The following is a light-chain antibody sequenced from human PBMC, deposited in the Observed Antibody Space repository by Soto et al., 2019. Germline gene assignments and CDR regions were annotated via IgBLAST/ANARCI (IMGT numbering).Light chain of an antibody. Sequence: DIVLTQSPGTLSLSPGERATLSCRASQSVAKNYLAWYQQKPGQAPRLLIHTASIRAAGIPDRFGGSGSGTDFTLTITRLDPEDFGVYFCQQYASSPITFGQGTRLEIK. J-gene: IGKJ5*01. CDR2: TAS. CDR3: QQYASSPIT. V-gene: IGKV3-20*01. CDR1: QSVAKNY.